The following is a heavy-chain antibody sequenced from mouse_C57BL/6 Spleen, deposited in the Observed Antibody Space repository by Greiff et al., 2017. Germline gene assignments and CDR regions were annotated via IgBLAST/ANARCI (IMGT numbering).Heavy chain of an antibody. V-gene: IGHV1-4*01. CDR2: LNPSSGYT. D-gene: IGHD2-1*01. CDR1: GYTFTSYT. CDR3: ARDTYGNYPAWFAY. Sequence: QVQLQQSGAELARPGASVKMSCKASGYTFTSYTMHWVKQRPGQGLEWIGYLNPSSGYTKYNQKFKDKATLTAEKSSSTAYMQLSSLTSEDSAVYYCARDTYGNYPAWFAYWGQGTLVTVSA. J-gene: IGHJ3*01.